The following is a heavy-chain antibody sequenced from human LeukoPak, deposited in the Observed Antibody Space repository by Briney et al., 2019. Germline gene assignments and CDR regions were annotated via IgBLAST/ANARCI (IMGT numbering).Heavy chain of an antibody. V-gene: IGHV3-30*03. Sequence: PGGSLRLSCAVSGFTIGNHGMHWVRQAAGKGLEWVAMISHDGRAEYYRDSVKGRLSISRDNSNNMLYLQMNSLRVEDTAVFYCARDQYDTWSRRGNFDSWGQGTLVIVSS. CDR2: ISHDGRAE. CDR1: GFTIGNHG. D-gene: IGHD3-3*01. J-gene: IGHJ4*02. CDR3: ARDQYDTWSRRGNFDS.